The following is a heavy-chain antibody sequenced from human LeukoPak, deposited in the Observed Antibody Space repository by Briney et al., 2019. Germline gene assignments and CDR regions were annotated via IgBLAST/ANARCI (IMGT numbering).Heavy chain of an antibody. Sequence: ASVKVSCKASGYTFTGSFMHWVRQAPGQGLEWMGWVNSNTGDTKFAQKFQGRVTMTRDTSISTAYMELSRLRSDDTAVYYCARGGPTYDYVWGSYRTHYYYGMDVWGQGTTVTVSS. J-gene: IGHJ6*02. D-gene: IGHD3-16*02. V-gene: IGHV1-2*02. CDR2: VNSNTGDT. CDR1: GYTFTGSF. CDR3: ARGGPTYDYVWGSYRTHYYYGMDV.